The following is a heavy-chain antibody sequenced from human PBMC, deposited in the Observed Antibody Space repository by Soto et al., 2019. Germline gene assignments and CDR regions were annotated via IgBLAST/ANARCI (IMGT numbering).Heavy chain of an antibody. V-gene: IGHV1-18*01. CDR1: GYPFRSYY. J-gene: IGHJ5*02. CDR2: ISPYNNNT. Sequence: QLVQSGGEVKKPGASLKVSCKASGYPFRSYYISWVRQAPGQGLEWLGWISPYNNNTHYAQKLQGRVSMTTDPSTTTAYMELTSLSSDDTAVYYCARAGARRFDPWGPGTQVTVSS. CDR3: ARAGARRFDP.